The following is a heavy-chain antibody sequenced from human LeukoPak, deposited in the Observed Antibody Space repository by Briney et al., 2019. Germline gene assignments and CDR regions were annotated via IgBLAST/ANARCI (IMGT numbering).Heavy chain of an antibody. J-gene: IGHJ4*02. CDR2: ISWDGGST. D-gene: IGHD1-26*01. V-gene: IGHV3-43D*03. Sequence: GGSLRLSCAASGFTFEDYAMHWVRQAPGKGLEWVSLISWDGGSTYYADSVKGRFTISRDNSNNSLYPQMNSLRAEDTALYYCAKDGTSGSYLDYWGQGTLVTVSS. CDR1: GFTFEDYA. CDR3: AKDGTSGSYLDY.